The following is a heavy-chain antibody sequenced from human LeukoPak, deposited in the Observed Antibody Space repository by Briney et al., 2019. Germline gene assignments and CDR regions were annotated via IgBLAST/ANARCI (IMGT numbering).Heavy chain of an antibody. J-gene: IGHJ4*02. CDR2: INPNSGGT. Sequence: ASVKVSCKASGYTFTGYYMHWVRQAPGQGLEWMGWINPNSGGTNYAQKFQGRVTMTRDTSISTAYMELSRLRSDDTDVYSCASPHVGATFLPDYWGQGTLVTVSS. V-gene: IGHV1-2*02. CDR3: ASPHVGATFLPDY. D-gene: IGHD1-26*01. CDR1: GYTFTGYY.